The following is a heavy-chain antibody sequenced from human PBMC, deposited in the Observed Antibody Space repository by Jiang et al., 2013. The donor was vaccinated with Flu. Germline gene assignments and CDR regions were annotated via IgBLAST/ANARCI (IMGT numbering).Heavy chain of an antibody. CDR3: ASGNLGGYDIDY. CDR2: IRSLGIA. Sequence: IRSLGIANYAQKFQGRVTITADKSTSTAYMELSSLRSEDTAVYYCASGNLGGYDIDYWGQGTLVTVSS. J-gene: IGHJ4*02. V-gene: IGHV1-69*02. D-gene: IGHD5-12*01.